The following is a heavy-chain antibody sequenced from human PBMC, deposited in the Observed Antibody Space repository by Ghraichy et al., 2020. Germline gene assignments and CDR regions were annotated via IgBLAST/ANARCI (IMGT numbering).Heavy chain of an antibody. V-gene: IGHV1-69*05. D-gene: IGHD4-17*01. CDR1: GGTFSSYA. CDR3: ARDYGAISHAFDI. CDR2: IIPIFGTA. Sequence: SVKVSCKASGGTFSSYAISWVRQAPGQGLEWMGGIIPIFGTANYAQKFQGRVTITTDESTSTAYMELSSLRSEDTAVYYCARDYGAISHAFDIWGQGTMVTVSS. J-gene: IGHJ3*02.